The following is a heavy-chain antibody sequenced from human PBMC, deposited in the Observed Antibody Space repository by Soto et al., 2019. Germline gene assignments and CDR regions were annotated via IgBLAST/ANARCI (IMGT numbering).Heavy chain of an antibody. D-gene: IGHD3-22*01. CDR3: ARADSFYYDNTGYYHFDY. CDR2: IYYSGST. Sequence: SETLSLTCTVSGCSFNSGGFYWSWIRQHPGKGLEWIGYIYYSGSTYYNPSLKSRVIISVDTSKNQFSLRLRSVTAADTAVYYCARADSFYYDNTGYYHFDYWGQGSLVTVSS. CDR1: GCSFNSGGFY. V-gene: IGHV4-31*03. J-gene: IGHJ4*02.